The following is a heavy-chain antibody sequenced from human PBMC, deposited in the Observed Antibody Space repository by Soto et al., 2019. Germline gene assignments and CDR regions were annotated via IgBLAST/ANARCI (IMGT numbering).Heavy chain of an antibody. J-gene: IGHJ5*02. D-gene: IGHD1-20*01. CDR1: GGSISSSSYY. V-gene: IGHV4-39*01. CDR2: IYYSGST. CDR3: ARQITGWFDP. Sequence: QLQLQESGPGLVKPSETLSLTCTVSGGSISSSSYYWGWIRQPPGKGLEWIGSIYYSGSTYYIPTLEGRVTISVDTSKNQFSLKLSAVTAADTAVYYCARQITGWFDPWGQGTLVTVSS.